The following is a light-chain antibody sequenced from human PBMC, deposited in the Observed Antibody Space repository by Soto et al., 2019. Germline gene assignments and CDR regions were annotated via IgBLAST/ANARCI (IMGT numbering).Light chain of an antibody. J-gene: IGKJ1*01. Sequence: DIQMTQSPSSLSASVGDRVTITCRASQSISSYLNWYQQKPGQAPKLLIYKASSLESGVPSRFSGSGSGTEFTLTISSLQPDDSATYYCQQYKSYRAFGQGTKVDI. CDR3: QQYKSYRA. CDR2: KAS. V-gene: IGKV1-5*03. CDR1: QSISSY.